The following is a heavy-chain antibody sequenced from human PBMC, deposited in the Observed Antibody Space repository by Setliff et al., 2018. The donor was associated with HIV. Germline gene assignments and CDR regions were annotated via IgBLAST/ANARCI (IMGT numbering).Heavy chain of an antibody. CDR1: GFTFSDYY. D-gene: IGHD1-26*01. J-gene: IGHJ4*02. V-gene: IGHV3-11*01. Sequence: GGSLRLSCAASGFTFSDYYMTWIRQAPGKGLEWISYISNSRTTTSYADSVKGRFTISRDNAKNSLYLQMNSLRAEDTAVYYCARAKTSGTYYGWSYWGQGTLVTSPQ. CDR3: ARAKTSGTYYGWSY. CDR2: ISNSRTTT.